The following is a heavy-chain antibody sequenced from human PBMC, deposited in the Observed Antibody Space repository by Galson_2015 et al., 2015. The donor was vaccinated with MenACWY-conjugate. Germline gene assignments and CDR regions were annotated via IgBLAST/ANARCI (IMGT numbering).Heavy chain of an antibody. CDR1: GDSVASNSAA. CDR2: TYYRSKWYN. D-gene: IGHD6-13*01. V-gene: IGHV6-1*01. Sequence: CAISGDSVASNSAAWNWIRQSPSRGLEWLGRTYYRSKWYNDYAVSVKSRITINPDTSKNQFSLQLNSVTPEDTAVYYCATGPVAAAGLYHFDYWGQGTLVTVSS. J-gene: IGHJ4*02. CDR3: ATGPVAAAGLYHFDY.